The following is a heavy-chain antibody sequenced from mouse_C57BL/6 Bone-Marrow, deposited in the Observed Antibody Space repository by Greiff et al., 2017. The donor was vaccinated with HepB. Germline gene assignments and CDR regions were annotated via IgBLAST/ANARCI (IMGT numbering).Heavy chain of an antibody. Sequence: EVQRVESGGGLVKPGGSLKLSCAASGFTFSSYTMSWVRQTPEKRLEWVATISGGGGNTYYPDSVKGRFTISRDNAKNTLYLQMSSLRSEDTALYYCARHGSFAYWGQGTLVTVSA. V-gene: IGHV5-9*01. CDR2: ISGGGGNT. CDR3: ARHGSFAY. J-gene: IGHJ3*01. CDR1: GFTFSSYT. D-gene: IGHD1-1*01.